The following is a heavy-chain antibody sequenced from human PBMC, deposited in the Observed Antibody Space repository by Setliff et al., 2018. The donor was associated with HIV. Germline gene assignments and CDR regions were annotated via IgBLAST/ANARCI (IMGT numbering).Heavy chain of an antibody. CDR1: GFTFSSYW. Sequence: PGGSLRLSCAASGFTFSSYWMSWVRQAPGKGLEWVANIKQDGSEKYYVDSVKGRFTISRDNAKNSLYLQMNSLRVEDTAVYYCAKDVCSGAYCYAYYYYGMDVWGQGTMVTVSS. J-gene: IGHJ6*02. CDR3: AKDVCSGAYCYAYYYYGMDV. CDR2: IKQDGSEK. V-gene: IGHV3-7*01. D-gene: IGHD2-15*01.